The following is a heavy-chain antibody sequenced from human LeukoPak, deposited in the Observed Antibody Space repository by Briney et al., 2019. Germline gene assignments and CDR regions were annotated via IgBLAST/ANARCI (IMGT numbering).Heavy chain of an antibody. J-gene: IGHJ6*04. CDR2: IIKNGGST. CDR3: ARRFAAQLAFVDV. D-gene: IGHD3-3*02. CDR1: APTFTNYS. V-gene: IGHV3-64*02. Sequence: GGSLRLSCAAAAPTFTNYSMDCVRQAQGKVLEYVSAIIKNGGSTYYADSMKGRFTISRDNSKNTLYLQMGSLTAEDMGVYYCARRFAAQLAFVDVWGKGTTVTISS.